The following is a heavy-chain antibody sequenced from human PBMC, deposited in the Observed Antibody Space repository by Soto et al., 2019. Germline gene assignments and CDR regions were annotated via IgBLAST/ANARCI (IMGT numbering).Heavy chain of an antibody. D-gene: IGHD6-13*01. Sequence: EVHLVESGGGLVQPGGSLRLSCAASGFTFSSYSLNWVRQAPGKGLEWVSYITSSGTTVYYADSVRGRFTISRDNAKNSLYLQMNSLRDDDTAVYYCARRSSNWAYYFDFWGQGTLVTVSS. J-gene: IGHJ4*02. CDR1: GFTFSSYS. CDR2: ITSSGTTV. CDR3: ARRSSNWAYYFDF. V-gene: IGHV3-48*02.